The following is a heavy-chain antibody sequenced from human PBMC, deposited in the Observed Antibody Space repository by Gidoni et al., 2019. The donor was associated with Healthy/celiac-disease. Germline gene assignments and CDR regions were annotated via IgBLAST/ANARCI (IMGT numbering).Heavy chain of an antibody. V-gene: IGHV3-23*01. J-gene: IGHJ4*02. CDR1: GFTFNRYA. CDR2: ISGTGNSA. D-gene: IGHD5-12*01. CDR3: AKEENSGHADLSE. Sequence: EVQLLESGGGLVQPGGSLRLSCAASGFTFNRYAMTWVRQAPGKGLELFSTISGTGNSAYYAESVKGRFSIFRDSSKNTLSLQMNSLSAEDTAVYYCAKEENSGHADLSEWGQGTLVTVSS.